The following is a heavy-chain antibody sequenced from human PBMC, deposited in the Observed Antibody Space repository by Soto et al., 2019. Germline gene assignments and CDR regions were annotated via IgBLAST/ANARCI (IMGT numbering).Heavy chain of an antibody. CDR2: INPNSGGT. V-gene: IGHV1-2*02. CDR1: GYTFTNYY. CDR3: ARGRENDP. J-gene: IGHJ5*02. D-gene: IGHD3-10*01. Sequence: QVQLVQSGAGAKKPGASVQVSCKASGYTFTNYYIHRVRQAPGQGLEWMGWINPNSGGTSYAQKFQGRVALTKATSISTAYIELNRLRSDGTAMYYFARGRENDPWGQGTLVTVSS.